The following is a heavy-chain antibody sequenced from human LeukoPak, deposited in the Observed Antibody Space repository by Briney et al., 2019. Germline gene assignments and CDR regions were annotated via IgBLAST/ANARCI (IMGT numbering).Heavy chain of an antibody. CDR3: ASSGEDYGDYGDWFDP. D-gene: IGHD4-17*01. CDR1: GFTVSSNS. J-gene: IGHJ5*02. V-gene: IGHV3-66*01. CDR2: IKTGEGT. Sequence: GGSLRLSCAASGFTVSSNSMNWVRQAPGKGLEWVSVIKTGEGTHYGDSVKGRSIVSRDSSTTVSLQMNNLRAEDTAVYFCASSGEDYGDYGDWFDPWGQGTLVTVSS.